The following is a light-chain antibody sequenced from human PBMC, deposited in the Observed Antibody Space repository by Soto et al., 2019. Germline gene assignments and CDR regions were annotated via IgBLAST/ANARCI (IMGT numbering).Light chain of an antibody. J-gene: IGLJ1*01. V-gene: IGLV2-14*01. CDR2: EVS. CDR1: SSDVGGYNY. Sequence: QSALTQPASVSGSPGQSITISCTGTSSDVGGYNYVSWYQQHPGKAPKLMIYEVSNRPSGVYNRFSGSKSGNTASLTISGLQAEDEADYYCSSYTISSTYVFGTGTKLTVL. CDR3: SSYTISSTYV.